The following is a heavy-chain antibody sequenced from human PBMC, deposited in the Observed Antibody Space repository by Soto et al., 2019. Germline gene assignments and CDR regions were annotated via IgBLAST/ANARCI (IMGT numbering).Heavy chain of an antibody. V-gene: IGHV4-39*07. CDR1: GGSISSSSYY. J-gene: IGHJ4*01. D-gene: IGHD6-13*01. Sequence: SETLSLTCTVSGGSISSSSYYWGWIRQPPGKGLECIGSIYYSGSTYYNPSLRSRVTMSLDTSKNQLSLILYSVTAADTGVYYCARYSAASGTYYFDYWGQGTLVTVSS. CDR3: ARYSAASGTYYFDY. CDR2: IYYSGST.